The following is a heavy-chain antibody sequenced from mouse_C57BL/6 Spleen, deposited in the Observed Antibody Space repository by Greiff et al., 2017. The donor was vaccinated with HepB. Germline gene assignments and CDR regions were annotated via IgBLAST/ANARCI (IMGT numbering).Heavy chain of an antibody. D-gene: IGHD2-3*01. CDR2: INPSNGGT. J-gene: IGHJ3*01. CDR1: GYTFTSYW. CDR3: ANGNDDWCFAY. Sequence: QVQLQQSGTELVKPGASVKLSCKASGYTFTSYWMHWVKQRPGQGLEWIGNINPSNGGTNYNEKFKSKATLTVDNSSNTAYMQLSSLTSEDSAVYYWANGNDDWCFAYWGQGTPVTVSA. V-gene: IGHV1-53*01.